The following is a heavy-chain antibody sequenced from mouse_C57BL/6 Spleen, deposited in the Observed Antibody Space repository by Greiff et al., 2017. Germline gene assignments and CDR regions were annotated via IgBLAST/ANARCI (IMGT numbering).Heavy chain of an antibody. Sequence: QVQLQQSGAELVMPGASVKLSCKASGYTFTSYWMHWVKPRPGQGLEWIGEIDPSDSYTNYNQKFKGKSTLTVDKSSSTAYMQLSSLTSEDSAVYYCARRGYDVETWFAYWGQGTLVTVSA. V-gene: IGHV1-69*01. J-gene: IGHJ3*01. CDR1: GYTFTSYW. D-gene: IGHD2-2*01. CDR3: ARRGYDVETWFAY. CDR2: IDPSDSYT.